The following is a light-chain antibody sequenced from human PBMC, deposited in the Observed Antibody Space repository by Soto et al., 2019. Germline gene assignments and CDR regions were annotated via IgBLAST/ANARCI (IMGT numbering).Light chain of an antibody. CDR3: STYTSSSTYVV. J-gene: IGLJ2*01. Sequence: QSALTQPASVSGSPGQSITISCTGTSSDVGGYNYVSWYQQHPGKAPKLMIYDVSNRPSGVSTRFSGSKSGNTASLTISGLQDEDEADYYCSTYTSSSTYVVFGGGTQLTVL. CDR1: SSDVGGYNY. CDR2: DVS. V-gene: IGLV2-14*01.